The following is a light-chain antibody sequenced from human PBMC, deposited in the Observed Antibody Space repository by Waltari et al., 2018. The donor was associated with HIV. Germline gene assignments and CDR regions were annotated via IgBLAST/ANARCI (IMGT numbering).Light chain of an antibody. CDR2: DVS. CDR3: SSYTSSSTPVV. V-gene: IGLV2-14*01. J-gene: IGLJ2*01. Sequence: QSALTQPASVSGSPGQSITISCTGTSSDIGTYNYVSWYQQHPGKAPKLMIYDVSNRPAGVSNRFSGSKSGNTASLTISGLQAEDEADQYCSSYTSSSTPVVFGGGTKLTVL. CDR1: SSDIGTYNY.